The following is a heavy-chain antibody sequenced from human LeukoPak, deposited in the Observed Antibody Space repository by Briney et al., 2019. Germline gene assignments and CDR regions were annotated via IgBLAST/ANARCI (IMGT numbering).Heavy chain of an antibody. CDR3: AKSRALGIMPRDGFDI. V-gene: IGHV3-74*01. CDR2: LPPDELDI. CDR1: GFTFTNYW. J-gene: IGHJ3*02. Sequence: QTGGSLRLSCAASGFTFTNYWMHWVRQAPGMGLVWVSRLPPDELDIIYADSVKGRFTISRDNSKNTLYLQMNSLRIEDTAIYSCAKSRALGIMPRDGFDIWGLGTMVTVSS. D-gene: IGHD1-14*01.